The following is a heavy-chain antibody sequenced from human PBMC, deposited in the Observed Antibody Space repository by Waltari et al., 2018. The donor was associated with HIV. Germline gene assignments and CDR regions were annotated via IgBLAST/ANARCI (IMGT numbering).Heavy chain of an antibody. V-gene: IGHV3-23*01. J-gene: IGHJ4*02. CDR1: GLNFATSG. CDR3: ATCNIGSGWYLKSPIRI. D-gene: IGHD6-19*01. Sequence: VQMLESGGDLVQPGGSLRLSCEVSGLNFATSGLGWVRQAPGKGLEWISAITSSGGRTYYAESVKGRFIISRDNSKKTVTLQLKNLRLGDTAMYYCATCNIGSGWYLKSPIRIWGQGTLVTVS. CDR2: ITSSGGRT.